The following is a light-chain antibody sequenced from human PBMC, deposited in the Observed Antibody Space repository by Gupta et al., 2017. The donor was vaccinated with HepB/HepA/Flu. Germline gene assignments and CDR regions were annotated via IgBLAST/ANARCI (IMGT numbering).Light chain of an antibody. CDR1: QTILYGSTGSKY. CDR3: HQDYSTSFT. CDR2: WAA. J-gene: IGKJ2*01. Sequence: IVLTQSPDAMAVSLGEKATIPCKSSQTILYGSTGSKYLAWYQQKPGQPPKLLIYWAASRESGVPDSFSGRGSGTDFNLTINNLQAEYVAVYYCHQDYSTSFTFGQGTKVDIK. V-gene: IGKV4-1*01.